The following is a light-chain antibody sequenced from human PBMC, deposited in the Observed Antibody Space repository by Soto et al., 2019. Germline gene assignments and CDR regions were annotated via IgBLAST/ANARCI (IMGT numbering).Light chain of an antibody. J-gene: IGKJ4*01. CDR1: QGIGSD. Sequence: AIEMTQSPSSLSASVGDRVTITCRASQGIGSDLAWYQQRPGKAPKLLIYAVSNLQNGVPSSFSGSGSGTDFTLTISSLQPEDFATYYCLQDYSSLTFGGGTKVET. CDR2: AVS. CDR3: LQDYSSLT. V-gene: IGKV1-6*01.